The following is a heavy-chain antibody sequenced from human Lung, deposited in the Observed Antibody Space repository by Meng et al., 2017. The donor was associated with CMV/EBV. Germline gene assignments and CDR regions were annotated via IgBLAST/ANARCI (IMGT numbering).Heavy chain of an antibody. CDR3: ARGIINSEGKRALDF. CDR2: SAPASRDT. V-gene: IGHV1-2*04. CDR1: GSRFSGYN. J-gene: IGHJ4*02. D-gene: IGHD2/OR15-2a*01. Sequence: SGSRFSGYNLHWVRPTPGQGLEWVGMSAPASRDTAYGRNFQGWVTLTRDTSINTVFLELTRLKFDDTALYYCARGIINSEGKRALDFWGQGTLVTVSS.